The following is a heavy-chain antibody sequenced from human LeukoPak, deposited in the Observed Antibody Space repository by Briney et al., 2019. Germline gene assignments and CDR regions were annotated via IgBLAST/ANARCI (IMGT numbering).Heavy chain of an antibody. CDR2: MNPNSGNT. V-gene: IGHV1-8*01. D-gene: IGHD3-3*01. CDR3: ARGQRIYDFWSGYDWFDP. J-gene: IGHJ5*02. CDR1: GYTFTSYD. Sequence: GASVKVSCKASGYTFTSYDTNWVRQATGQGLEWMGWMNPNSGNTGYAQKFQGRVTMTRNTSISTAYMELSSLRSEDTAVYYCARGQRIYDFWSGYDWFDPWGQGTLVTVSS.